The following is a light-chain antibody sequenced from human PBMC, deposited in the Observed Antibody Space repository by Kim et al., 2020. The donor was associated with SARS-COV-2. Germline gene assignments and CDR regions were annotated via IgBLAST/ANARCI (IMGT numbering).Light chain of an antibody. CDR3: QQYNNWYS. CDR2: GAS. Sequence: ETVMTQSPATLSVSPGERATLSCRANESVFINLAWYQQKPGQAPRLLIYGASTRATGIPARFSGSGSGTEFSLTISSLQSEDFAVYHCQQYNNWYSFGQGTKLEIK. V-gene: IGKV3D-15*01. CDR1: ESVFIN. J-gene: IGKJ2*03.